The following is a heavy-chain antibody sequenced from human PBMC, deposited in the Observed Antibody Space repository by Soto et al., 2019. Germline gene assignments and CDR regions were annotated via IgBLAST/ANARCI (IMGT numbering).Heavy chain of an antibody. CDR2: IYWDDDK. J-gene: IGHJ4*02. D-gene: IGHD3-3*01. CDR1: GFSLTTSGVG. Sequence: QITLNESGPTVVRPTETLTLTCRFSGFSLTTSGVGVGWIRQSPGKAPEWLALIYWDDDKRYSASLKSRLTIPKKTSKNPVVRTVSDLDPTDTATYYCAHRVLRTVFGLVTTTAIYFDFWGQGTPVAVSS. V-gene: IGHV2-5*02. CDR3: AHRVLRTVFGLVTTTAIYFDF.